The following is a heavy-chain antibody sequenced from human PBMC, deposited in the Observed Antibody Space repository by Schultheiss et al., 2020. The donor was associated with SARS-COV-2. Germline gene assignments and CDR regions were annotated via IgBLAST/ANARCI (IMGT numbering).Heavy chain of an antibody. D-gene: IGHD7-27*01. Sequence: SQTLSLTCAISGDSVSSNSVAWNWIRQSPSRGLEWLGRTYYRSKWYSDYAVSVRSRITINPDTSKNQFSLHLNSVTPEDTAVYYCAREWQLGRKDFWGQGTLVTVSS. CDR1: GDSVSSNSVA. J-gene: IGHJ4*02. CDR3: AREWQLGRKDF. V-gene: IGHV6-1*01. CDR2: TYYRSKWYS.